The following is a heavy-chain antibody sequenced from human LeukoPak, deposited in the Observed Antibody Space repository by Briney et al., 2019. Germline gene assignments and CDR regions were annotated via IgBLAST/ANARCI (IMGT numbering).Heavy chain of an antibody. CDR1: GFTFSSYG. CDR2: IRYDGSNK. V-gene: IGHV3-30*02. J-gene: IGHJ6*03. D-gene: IGHD3-10*01. CDR3: AKDGLTYGSGSSYYYIDV. Sequence: GGSLRLSCAASGFTFSSYGMHWVRQAPGKGLEWVAFIRYDGSNKYYADSVKGRFTISRDNSKNTLYLQMNSLRAEDTAVYYCAKDGLTYGSGSSYYYIDVWGKGTTVTVSS.